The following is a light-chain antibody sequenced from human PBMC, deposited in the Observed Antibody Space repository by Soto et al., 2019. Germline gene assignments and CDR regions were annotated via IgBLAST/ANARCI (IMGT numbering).Light chain of an antibody. CDR2: DAS. CDR1: QSISHF. V-gene: IGKV1-5*01. CDR3: QQYTSYFRV. J-gene: IGKJ1*01. Sequence: DTPMTQSPSTLSASVGDRVTITCRASQSISHFLAWYQQKPGKVPKLLIYDASNLGSGVPSRFSGSGSGTDFTLTISGLQPDDFTTYYCQQYTSYFRVFGQGTKVDIK.